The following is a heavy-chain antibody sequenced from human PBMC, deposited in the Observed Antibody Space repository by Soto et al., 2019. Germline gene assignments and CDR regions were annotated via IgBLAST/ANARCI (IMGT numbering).Heavy chain of an antibody. CDR2: IYHSGST. CDR3: ARVPGP. J-gene: IGHJ5*02. V-gene: IGHV4-30-2*01. Sequence: TLSLTCAVSGGSISSGGYSWSLIRQPPGKGLEWIGYIYHSGSTYYNPSLKSRVTISVDRSKNQFSLKLSSVTAADTAVYYCARVPGPWGQGTLVTVSS. CDR1: GGSISSGGYS.